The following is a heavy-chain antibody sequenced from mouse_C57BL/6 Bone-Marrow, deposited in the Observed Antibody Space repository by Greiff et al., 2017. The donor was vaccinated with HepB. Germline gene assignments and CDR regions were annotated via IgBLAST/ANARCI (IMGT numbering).Heavy chain of an antibody. Sequence: EVKLQESGPELVKPGASVKMSCKASGYTFTDYNMHWVKQSHGKSLEWIGYINPNNGGTSYNQKFKGKATLTVNKSSSTAYMELRSLTSEDSAVYYCARSDYDGGSYCAMDYWGQGTSVTVSS. D-gene: IGHD2-4*01. V-gene: IGHV1-22*01. CDR2: INPNNGGT. CDR3: ARSDYDGGSYCAMDY. J-gene: IGHJ4*01. CDR1: GYTFTDYN.